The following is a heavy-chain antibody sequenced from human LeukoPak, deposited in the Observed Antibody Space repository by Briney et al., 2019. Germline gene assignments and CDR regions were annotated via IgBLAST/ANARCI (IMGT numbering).Heavy chain of an antibody. V-gene: IGHV1-69*04. CDR1: GGTFSSYT. CDR3: AREQTAAIGNWFDP. Sequence: SVKVSCKASGGTFSSYTISWVRQAPGQGLEWMGRIIPILGIANYAQKFQGRVTITADESTSTAYMELSSLRSEDTAVYYCAREQTAAIGNWFDPWGQGTLVTVSS. D-gene: IGHD2-2*01. J-gene: IGHJ5*02. CDR2: IIPILGIA.